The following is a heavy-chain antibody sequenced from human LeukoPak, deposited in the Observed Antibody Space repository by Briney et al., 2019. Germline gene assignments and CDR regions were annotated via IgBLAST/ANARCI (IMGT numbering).Heavy chain of an antibody. CDR1: GGSISSGGYS. J-gene: IGHJ3*02. D-gene: IGHD6-19*01. Sequence: SETLSLTCAVSGGSISSGGYSWSWIRQPPGKGLEWIGYIYHSGSTYYNPSLKSRVTISVDTSKNQFSLKLSSVTAADTAVYYCARPLPAKIAVAATGAFDIWGQGTMVTVSS. CDR3: ARPLPAKIAVAATGAFDI. V-gene: IGHV4-30-2*01. CDR2: IYHSGST.